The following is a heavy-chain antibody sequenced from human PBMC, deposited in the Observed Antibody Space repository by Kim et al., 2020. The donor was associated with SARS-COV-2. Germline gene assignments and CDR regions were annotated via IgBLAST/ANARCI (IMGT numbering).Heavy chain of an antibody. CDR1: GFTFSSYS. CDR2: ISSSSSYI. J-gene: IGHJ6*03. Sequence: GGSLRLSCAASGFTFSSYSMNWVRQAPGKGLEWVSSISSSSSYIYYADSVKGRFTISRDNAKNSLYLQMNSLRAEDTAVYYCARVQGIAARKKPSYYYYYMDVWGKGTTVTVSS. V-gene: IGHV3-21*01. D-gene: IGHD6-6*01. CDR3: ARVQGIAARKKPSYYYYYMDV.